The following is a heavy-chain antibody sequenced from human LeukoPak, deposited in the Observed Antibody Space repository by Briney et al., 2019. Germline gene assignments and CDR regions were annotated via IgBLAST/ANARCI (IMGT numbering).Heavy chain of an antibody. V-gene: IGHV3-30*04. CDR2: ISNDERNK. CDR3: ARPSPPGDGYNPSDQ. CDR1: GFTFSSYA. J-gene: IGHJ4*02. Sequence: GGSLRLSCAASGFTFSSYAMSWVRQAPGKRLEWVAVISNDERNKYYAESVKGRFTISRDNSNSMAYLQMTSLRLEDTAVYYCARPSPPGDGYNPSDQWGQGSLVIVSS. D-gene: IGHD5-24*01.